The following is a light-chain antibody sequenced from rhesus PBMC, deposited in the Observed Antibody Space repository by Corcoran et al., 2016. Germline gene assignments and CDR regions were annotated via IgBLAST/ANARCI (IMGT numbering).Light chain of an antibody. J-gene: IGKJ4*01. CDR1: EKVNNN. Sequence: DIQMTQSPSSLSASVGDRVTITCRASEKVNNNLNWYQQKPGKAPKHLIYKASTLQSGVPSRFSGSGSGTDYTFTISSLQPEDVATYYCQHGYGTPLTFGEGTKVELK. CDR3: QHGYGTPLT. V-gene: IGKV1-74*01. CDR2: KAS.